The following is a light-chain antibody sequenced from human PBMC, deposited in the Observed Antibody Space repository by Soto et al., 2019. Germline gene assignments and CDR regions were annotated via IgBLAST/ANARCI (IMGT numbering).Light chain of an antibody. CDR1: QTIGSW. Sequence: IQMTQSPSTLSASVGDRVTISCRASQTIGSWLAWYQQTPGKAPKLLIHDASKVESGVPSRFSGSGSGTEFTLTISGLQPEDFATYYCQQYSTNSMYTFGQGTKLE. J-gene: IGKJ2*01. CDR2: DAS. V-gene: IGKV1-5*01. CDR3: QQYSTNSMYT.